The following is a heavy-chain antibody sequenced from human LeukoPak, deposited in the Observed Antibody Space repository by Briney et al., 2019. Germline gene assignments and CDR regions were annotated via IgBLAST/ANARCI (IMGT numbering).Heavy chain of an antibody. CDR1: GYSIIRGYY. D-gene: IGHD3-22*01. CDR2: IYHSGST. V-gene: IGHV4-38-2*01. CDR3: ARLRGENYDSSGYLDY. Sequence: SETLSLTCAVSGYSIIRGYYWGWIRQPPGKGLEWIGGIYHSGSTYYNPSLKSRVTISVDTSKNQFSLKLSSVTAADTAEHYCARLRGENYDSSGYLDYWGQGILVTVSS. J-gene: IGHJ4*02.